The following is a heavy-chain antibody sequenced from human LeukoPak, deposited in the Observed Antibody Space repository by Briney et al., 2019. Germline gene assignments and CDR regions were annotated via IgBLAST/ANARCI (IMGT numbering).Heavy chain of an antibody. J-gene: IGHJ4*02. CDR1: GGSISSSSYY. V-gene: IGHV4-39*01. Sequence: SETLSLTCTVSGGSISSSSYYWGWIRQPPGKGLEWIGSIYYGGNTHYNPSLKSRVTISGDTSKNQFSLRLSSVTAADTAVYYCARTISGYSYGFSFYFWGQGTLVTVSS. CDR3: ARTISGYSYGFSFYF. CDR2: IYYGGNT. D-gene: IGHD5-18*01.